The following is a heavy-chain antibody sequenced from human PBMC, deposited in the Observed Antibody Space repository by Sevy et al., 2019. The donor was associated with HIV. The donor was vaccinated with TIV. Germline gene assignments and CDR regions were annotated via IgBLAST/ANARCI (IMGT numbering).Heavy chain of an antibody. CDR1: GFTFSRYW. CDR3: ARKDSSGLDC. J-gene: IGHJ4*02. V-gene: IGHV3-74*01. D-gene: IGHD3-22*01. Sequence: GGSLRLSCAVSGFTFSRYWMHWVRQVPGKGLVWVSRINSDGSSTSYADSVRGRFTISRDNAKNTLYLQMNSLRAEDTAVYYCARKDSSGLDCWGQGTLVTVSS. CDR2: INSDGSST.